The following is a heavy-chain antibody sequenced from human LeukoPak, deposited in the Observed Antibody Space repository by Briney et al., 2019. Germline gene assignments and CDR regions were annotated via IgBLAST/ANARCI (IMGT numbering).Heavy chain of an antibody. CDR3: ARVGLELREDPHDY. Sequence: SVKVSCKASGGTFSSYAISWVRQAPGQGLEWMGGSIPIFSTAKYAQKFQGRVAITTDESTSTAYMELSSLRSEDTAVYYCARVGLELREDPHDYWGQGTLVTVSS. J-gene: IGHJ4*02. V-gene: IGHV1-69*05. CDR2: SIPIFSTA. D-gene: IGHD1-7*01. CDR1: GGTFSSYA.